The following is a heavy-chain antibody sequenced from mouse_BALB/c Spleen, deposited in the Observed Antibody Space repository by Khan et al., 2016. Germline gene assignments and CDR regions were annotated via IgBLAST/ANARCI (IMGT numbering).Heavy chain of an antibody. CDR3: ARIDGSSFYAMDY. CDR2: IWWNDNK. J-gene: IGHJ4*01. Sequence: QVTLKESGPGILQPSQTLSLTCSFSGFSPTPYGIGVGWIRQPSGKGLEWLAHIWWNDNKYYNTALKSRLTISRDTSNNQVFLKIASVDTADAARYGCARIDGSSFYAMDYWGQGTSVTVSS. D-gene: IGHD1-1*01. CDR1: GFSPTPYGIG. V-gene: IGHV8-11*01.